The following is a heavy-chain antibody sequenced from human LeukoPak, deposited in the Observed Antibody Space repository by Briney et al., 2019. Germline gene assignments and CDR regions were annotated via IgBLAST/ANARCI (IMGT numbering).Heavy chain of an antibody. D-gene: IGHD1-1*01. CDR1: GFTFDDYA. CDR2: ISWDGGST. Sequence: GGSLRLSCAASGFTFDDYAMHWVRQAPGKGLEWVSLISWDGGSTYYADSVKGRFTISRDNGKNSLYLQMNSLRAEDTALYYCAKDGTTGTAKYYYYMDVWGKGTTVTVSS. CDR3: AKDGTTGTAKYYYYMDV. J-gene: IGHJ6*03. V-gene: IGHV3-43D*03.